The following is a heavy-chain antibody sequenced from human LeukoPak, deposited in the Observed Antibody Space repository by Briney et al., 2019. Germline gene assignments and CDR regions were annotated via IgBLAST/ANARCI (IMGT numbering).Heavy chain of an antibody. Sequence: SETLSLTCTVSGGSINTYYWSWIRQPPGKGLEWIGYIYYTGSTNYNPSLKSRVTISLDTSKNQFSLKLSSVTAADTAVYYCARDPGGIWFGVLDPWGQGTLVTVSS. D-gene: IGHD3-10*01. V-gene: IGHV4-59*01. CDR1: GGSINTYY. CDR3: ARDPGGIWFGVLDP. CDR2: IYYTGST. J-gene: IGHJ5*02.